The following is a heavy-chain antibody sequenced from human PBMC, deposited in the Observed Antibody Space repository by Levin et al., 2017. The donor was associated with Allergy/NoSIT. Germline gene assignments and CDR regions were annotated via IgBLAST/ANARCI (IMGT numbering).Heavy chain of an antibody. Sequence: GESLKISCKGSGYSFTNYWIGWVRQMPGKGLEWMGIIYPGDSDTTYSPSFQGQVTISADKSISTAYLQWSSLKASDTAIYYCARMFYYDSSGSSWFDPWGQGTLVTVSS. CDR3: ARMFYYDSSGSSWFDP. J-gene: IGHJ5*02. D-gene: IGHD3-22*01. V-gene: IGHV5-51*01. CDR2: IYPGDSDT. CDR1: GYSFTNYW.